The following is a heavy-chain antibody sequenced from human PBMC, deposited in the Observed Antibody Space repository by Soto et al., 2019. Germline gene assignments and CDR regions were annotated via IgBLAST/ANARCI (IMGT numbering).Heavy chain of an antibody. D-gene: IGHD6-19*01. J-gene: IGHJ3*02. CDR2: INTSGGST. Sequence: VKVSCKASGYTFTSYYMHWVRQAPGQGLEWMGIINTSGGSTSYAQKFQGRVTMTRDTSTSTVYMELSSLRSEDTAVYYCARGLGSSGWYSPWDAFDIWGQGTMVTVSS. CDR3: ARGLGSSGWYSPWDAFDI. CDR1: GYTFTSYY. V-gene: IGHV1-46*01.